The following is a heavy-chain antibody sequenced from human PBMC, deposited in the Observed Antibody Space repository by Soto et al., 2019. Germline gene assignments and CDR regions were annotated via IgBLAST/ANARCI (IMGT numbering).Heavy chain of an antibody. CDR3: ARGAKGGYYVDV. Sequence: EVQLVESGGGSVQPGESLRLSFAASGFPFSSYWIHWVRQAPGKGVWWVARIKYDGTITNYAGSLKGRLTISRDNAKNTVYLQMNSLRVKDTAVYHCARGAKGGYYVDVWGKGTTVTVSS. CDR1: GFPFSSYW. CDR2: IKYDGTIT. D-gene: IGHD6-13*01. V-gene: IGHV3-74*01. J-gene: IGHJ6*03.